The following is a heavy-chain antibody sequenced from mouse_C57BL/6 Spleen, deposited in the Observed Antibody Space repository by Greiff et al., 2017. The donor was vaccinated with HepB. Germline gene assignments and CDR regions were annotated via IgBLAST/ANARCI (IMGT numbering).Heavy chain of an antibody. J-gene: IGHJ3*01. CDR2: IYPGYGST. V-gene: IGHV1-55*01. D-gene: IGHD3-1*01. CDR1: GYTFTSYW. CDR3: ARWGSWFAY. Sequence: QVQLQQSGAELAKPGASVKMSCKASGYTFTSYWITWVKQRPGQGLEWIGDIYPGYGSTNYNEKFKSKATLTVDTSSSTAYMQLSSLTSEDSAVYYCARWGSWFAYWGQGTPVTVSA.